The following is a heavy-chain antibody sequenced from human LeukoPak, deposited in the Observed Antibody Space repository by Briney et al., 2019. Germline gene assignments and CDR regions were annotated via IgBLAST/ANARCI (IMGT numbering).Heavy chain of an antibody. D-gene: IGHD3-9*01. CDR2: ISYDGSNK. Sequence: QSGGSLRLSCAASGFTFSSYAIHWIRQAPGKGLEWVAIISYDGSNKFYADSVKGRITISRDNSKNTLYLQMNSLRDEDTAVYYCVKGNYDILTGSLYGVDYWGQGTLVTVSS. V-gene: IGHV3-30*18. J-gene: IGHJ4*02. CDR3: VKGNYDILTGSLYGVDY. CDR1: GFTFSSYA.